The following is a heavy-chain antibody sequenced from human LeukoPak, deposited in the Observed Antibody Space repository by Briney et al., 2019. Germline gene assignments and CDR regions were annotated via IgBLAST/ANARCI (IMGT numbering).Heavy chain of an antibody. CDR1: GGSISSYY. CDR3: ARGYFSPRPTDAFDI. V-gene: IGHV4-4*07. D-gene: IGHD2/OR15-2a*01. J-gene: IGHJ3*02. Sequence: PSETLSLTCTVSGGSISSYYWSWIRQPAGKGLEWIGRIYTSGSTNYNPSLKSRVTMSVDTSKNQFSLKLSSVTAADTAVYYCARGYFSPRPTDAFDIWGQGTMVTVSS. CDR2: IYTSGST.